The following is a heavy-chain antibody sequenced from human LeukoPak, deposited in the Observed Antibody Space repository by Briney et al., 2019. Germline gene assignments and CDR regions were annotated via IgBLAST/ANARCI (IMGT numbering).Heavy chain of an antibody. Sequence: GGSLRLSCAASGFTFSSYAMHWVRQAPGKGLEWVAVISYDGSNKYYADSVKGRFTISRDNSKNTLYLQMNSLRAEDTAVYYCARVGYSSGWRGLRIDHWGQGTLVTVSS. J-gene: IGHJ4*02. CDR1: GFTFSSYA. V-gene: IGHV3-30*04. CDR2: ISYDGSNK. CDR3: ARVGYSSGWRGLRIDH. D-gene: IGHD6-19*01.